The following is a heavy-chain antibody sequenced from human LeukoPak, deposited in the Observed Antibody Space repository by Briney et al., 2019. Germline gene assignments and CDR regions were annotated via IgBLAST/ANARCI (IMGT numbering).Heavy chain of an antibody. CDR1: GFSLSPRGMS. CDR3: ARTRIVGAHYCYY. V-gene: IGHV2-70*11. CDR2: TDWDDDI. D-gene: IGHD1-26*01. J-gene: IGHJ4*02. Sequence: SGPTLVNSTQTLTLTCTFSGFSLSPRGMSVSWIRQPPGKALEWLSRTDWDDDIYYNTSLKSRLTISKDTSKNQLVLTMTNMDPVDTATYYCARTRIVGAHYCYYWGQGTLVTVSS.